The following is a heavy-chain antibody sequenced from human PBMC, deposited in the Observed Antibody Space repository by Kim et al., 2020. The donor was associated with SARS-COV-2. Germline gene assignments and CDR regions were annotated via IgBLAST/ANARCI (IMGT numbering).Heavy chain of an antibody. CDR1: GYTFTSYA. J-gene: IGHJ4*02. Sequence: ASVKVSCKASGYTFTSYAMHWVRQAPGQRLEWMGWINAGNGNTKYSQKFQGRVTITRDTSASTAYMELSSLRSEDTAVYYCARRLSFQYSYGQWAFDYWGQGTLVTVSS. CDR3: ARRLSFQYSYGQWAFDY. D-gene: IGHD5-18*01. V-gene: IGHV1-3*01. CDR2: INAGNGNT.